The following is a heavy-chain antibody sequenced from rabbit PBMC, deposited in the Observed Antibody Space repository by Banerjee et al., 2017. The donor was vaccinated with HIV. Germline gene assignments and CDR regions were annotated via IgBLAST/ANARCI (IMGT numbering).Heavy chain of an antibody. J-gene: IGHJ6*01. V-gene: IGHV1S45*01. D-gene: IGHD6-1*01. Sequence: QEQLEESGGDLVKPGASLTLTCTASGIDFSSYCWICWVRQAPGKGLEWIACINTSSANTVYASWAKGRFTISKTSSTTVTLQMTSLTAADTATYFCARSIAAYAYTTYGMDLWGQGT. CDR3: ARSIAAYAYTTYGMDL. CDR2: INTSSANT. CDR1: GIDFSSYCW.